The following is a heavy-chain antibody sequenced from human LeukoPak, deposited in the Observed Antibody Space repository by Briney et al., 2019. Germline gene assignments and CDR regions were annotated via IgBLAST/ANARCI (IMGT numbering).Heavy chain of an antibody. J-gene: IGHJ4*02. D-gene: IGHD3-22*01. V-gene: IGHV3-43*01. CDR3: AKASYDSSGYYTSYYFDY. Sequence: PGGSLRLSCAASGFTFSSYAMSWVRQAPGKGLEGVSLISWDGGSTYYADSVKGRFTISRDNSKNSLYLQMNSLRTEDTALYYCAKASYDSSGYYTSYYFDYWGQGTLVTVSS. CDR2: ISWDGGST. CDR1: GFTFSSYA.